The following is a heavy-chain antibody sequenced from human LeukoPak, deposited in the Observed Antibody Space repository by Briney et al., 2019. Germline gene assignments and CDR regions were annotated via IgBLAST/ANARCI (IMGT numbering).Heavy chain of an antibody. CDR1: GYTSTSYD. D-gene: IGHD1-1*01. CDR2: MNSNSGNT. V-gene: IGHV1-8*01. Sequence: ASVTLSCTASGYTSTSYDINWVRQAPGQGLEWMGWMNSNSGNTAYAKTFQGRVTITRNTSISTAYMEMSSLRTEDTAVYYCARPQDTTELLYYYGMDIWGQGTTVTLS. J-gene: IGHJ6*02. CDR3: ARPQDTTELLYYYGMDI.